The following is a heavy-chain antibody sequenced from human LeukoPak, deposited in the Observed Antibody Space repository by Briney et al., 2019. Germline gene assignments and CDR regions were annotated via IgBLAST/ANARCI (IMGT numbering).Heavy chain of an antibody. Sequence: ASVKVSCKASGGTFSSYAISWVRQAPGQGLEWMGGIIPIFDTANYAQKFQGRVTITTDESTSTAYMELSSLRSEDTAVYYCARGVSGWYATNWFDPWGQGTLVTVSS. V-gene: IGHV1-69*05. J-gene: IGHJ5*02. D-gene: IGHD6-13*01. CDR3: ARGVSGWYATNWFDP. CDR2: IIPIFDTA. CDR1: GGTFSSYA.